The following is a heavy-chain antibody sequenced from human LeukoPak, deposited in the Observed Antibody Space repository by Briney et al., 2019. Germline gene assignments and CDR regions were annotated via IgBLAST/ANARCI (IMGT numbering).Heavy chain of an antibody. CDR2: ISSDGGRT. D-gene: IGHD3-10*01. Sequence: GGSLRLSCAASGFTLSRYSMHWLRQAPGKGLEYVSAISSDGGRTYYANSVKGRFTISRDNSKNTLYLQMGSLRGEDMAVYYCARVGGDYFDYWGQGTLVTVSS. V-gene: IGHV3-64*01. CDR3: ARVGGDYFDY. J-gene: IGHJ4*02. CDR1: GFTLSRYS.